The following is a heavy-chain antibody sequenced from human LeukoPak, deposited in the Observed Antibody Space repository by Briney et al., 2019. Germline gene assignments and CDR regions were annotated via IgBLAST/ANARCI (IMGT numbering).Heavy chain of an antibody. J-gene: IGHJ6*02. CDR1: GYTFTSYA. V-gene: IGHV1-69*13. CDR3: ASCIAAAKECQYYYYGMDV. D-gene: IGHD6-13*01. Sequence: SVKVSCKASGYTFTSYAISWVRQAPGQGLEWMGGIIPIFGTANYARKFQGRVTITADESTSTAYMELSSLRSEDTAVYYCASCIAAAKECQYYYYGMDVWGQGTTVTVSS. CDR2: IIPIFGTA.